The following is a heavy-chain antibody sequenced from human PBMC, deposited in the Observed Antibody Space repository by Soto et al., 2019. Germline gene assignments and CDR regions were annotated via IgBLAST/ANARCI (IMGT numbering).Heavy chain of an antibody. D-gene: IGHD3-9*01. Sequence: GGSLRLSCAASGFTFSSYAMSWVRQAPGKGLEWVSAISGSGGSTYYADSVKGRFTISRDNSKDTLYLQMNSLRAEDTAVYYCAKDGNPIPYLTGYYRLGWFDPWGQGTLVTVSS. J-gene: IGHJ5*02. CDR1: GFTFSSYA. V-gene: IGHV3-23*01. CDR2: ISGSGGST. CDR3: AKDGNPIPYLTGYYRLGWFDP.